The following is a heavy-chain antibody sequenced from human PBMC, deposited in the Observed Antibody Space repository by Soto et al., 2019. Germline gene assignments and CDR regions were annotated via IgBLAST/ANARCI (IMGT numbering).Heavy chain of an antibody. Sequence: LRLSCAASGFTFSSYAMSWVRQAPGKGLEWVSAISCSGGSTYYADSVKGRSTISRDNSKNTLYLQMNSLRAEDTAVYYCAKWGSTYYDGSGSYPPNNWLGPWGQGTLVTVSS. CDR3: AKWGSTYYDGSGSYPPNNWLGP. J-gene: IGHJ5*02. D-gene: IGHD3-10*01. CDR2: ISCSGGST. V-gene: IGHV3-23*01. CDR1: GFTFSSYA.